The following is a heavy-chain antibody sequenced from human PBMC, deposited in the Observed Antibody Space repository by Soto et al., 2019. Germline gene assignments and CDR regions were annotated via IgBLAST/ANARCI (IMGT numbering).Heavy chain of an antibody. CDR3: ARVRFPSAPRRPLDYYFMDV. J-gene: IGHJ6*03. V-gene: IGHV3-23*04. CDR2: ISGGGSDR. CDR1: GFTFGSYA. Sequence: VQLVDSGGGLVQPGGSLRLSCAASGFTFGSYAMTWVRQAPGKVLEWVSGISGGGSDRYYSDSVEARFTISRDNPKDPLYLQMTPLRSEDTAVYFCARVRFPSAPRRPLDYYFMDVWGNGTTITVSS. D-gene: IGHD6-6*01.